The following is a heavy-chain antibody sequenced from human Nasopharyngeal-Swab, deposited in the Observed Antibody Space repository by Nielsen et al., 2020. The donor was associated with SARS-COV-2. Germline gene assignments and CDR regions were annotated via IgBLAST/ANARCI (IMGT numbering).Heavy chain of an antibody. CDR3: ATLPFIAAAVTDYYYGMDV. D-gene: IGHD6-13*01. CDR1: GFTFDDYA. CDR2: ISWNSGSI. V-gene: IGHV3-9*01. J-gene: IGHJ6*02. Sequence: SCAASGFTFDDYAMHWVRQAPGKGLEWVSGISWNSGSIGYADSVKGRFTISRDNAKNSLYLQMNSLRAEDTALYYCATLPFIAAAVTDYYYGMDVWGQGTTVTVSS.